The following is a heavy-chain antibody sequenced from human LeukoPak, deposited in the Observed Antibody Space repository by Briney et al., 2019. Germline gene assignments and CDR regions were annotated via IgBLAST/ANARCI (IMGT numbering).Heavy chain of an antibody. CDR1: GGSISSGSYY. D-gene: IGHD3-22*01. CDR3: ARVVYDSTSGGFDY. CDR2: IYTSGST. Sequence: PSETLSLTCTVSGGSISSGSYYWSWIRQPAGKGLEWIGRIYTSGSTNYNPSLKSRVTISVDTSKNQFSLKLRSVPAADTAVYYCARVVYDSTSGGFDYWGQGTLVTVSS. J-gene: IGHJ4*02. V-gene: IGHV4-61*02.